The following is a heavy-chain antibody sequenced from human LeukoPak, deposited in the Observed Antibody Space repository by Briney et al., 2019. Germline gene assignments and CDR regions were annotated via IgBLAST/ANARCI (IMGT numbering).Heavy chain of an antibody. CDR1: GFTFSSYA. J-gene: IGHJ4*02. Sequence: GGSLRLSCAASGFTFSSYAMHWVRQAPGKGLEYVSAISRNGGSTYYANSVKGRFTISRDNSKNTLYLQMGSLRAEDTAVYYCASTVTRGYCSSTSCYGTFHYWGQGTLVTVSS. D-gene: IGHD2-2*01. CDR2: ISRNGGST. CDR3: ASTVTRGYCSSTSCYGTFHY. V-gene: IGHV3-64*01.